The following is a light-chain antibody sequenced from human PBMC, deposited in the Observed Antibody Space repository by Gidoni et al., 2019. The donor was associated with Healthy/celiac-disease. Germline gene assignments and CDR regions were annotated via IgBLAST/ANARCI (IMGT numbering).Light chain of an antibody. CDR2: GAS. Sequence: EFVFTQSPGTLSLSPGERSTLSCRASQSVSSSYLAWYQQKPGQAPRLLIYGASSRATGIPERFSGSGSGTDFTLTISRLEPEDFAVYYCQQYGSSSYTFGQGTKLEIK. CDR3: QQYGSSSYT. J-gene: IGKJ2*01. V-gene: IGKV3-20*01. CDR1: QSVSSSY.